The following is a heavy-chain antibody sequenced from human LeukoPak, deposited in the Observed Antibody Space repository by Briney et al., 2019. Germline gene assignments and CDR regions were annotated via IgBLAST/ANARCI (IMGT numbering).Heavy chain of an antibody. V-gene: IGHV3-53*01. CDR3: ARAVSGSSPSDY. CDR2: IYSGGST. J-gene: IGHJ4*02. Sequence: GGSLRLSCAASGFTVSSNYMSWVRQAPGKGLEWVSVIYSGGSTYYADSVKGRFTISRDNSKNTLYLQMNSLRAEDTAVYYCARAVSGSSPSDYWGQGTLVTVSS. D-gene: IGHD3-16*01. CDR1: GFTVSSNY.